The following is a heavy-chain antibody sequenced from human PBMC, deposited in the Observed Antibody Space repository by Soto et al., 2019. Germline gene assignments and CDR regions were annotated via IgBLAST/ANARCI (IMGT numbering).Heavy chain of an antibody. D-gene: IGHD3-3*01. CDR1: GFTFSSDA. J-gene: IGHJ4*02. V-gene: IGHV3-23*01. CDR3: AKCDDLGSDSPPFFDY. CDR2: ISGSGGKK. Sequence: EVQLLESGGGLVQPGGSLRLSCAGSGFTFSSDAMSWVRQAPGKGLEWVSIISGSGGKKYYADSVKGRFTISRDNSKKSLDLQMNSLRAEDTALYYCAKCDDLGSDSPPFFDYWGQGTLVTVSS.